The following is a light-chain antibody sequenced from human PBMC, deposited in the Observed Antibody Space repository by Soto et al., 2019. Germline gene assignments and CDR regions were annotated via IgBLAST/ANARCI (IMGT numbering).Light chain of an antibody. J-gene: IGLJ1*01. CDR1: NSNIGAGYD. CDR2: GNS. CDR3: QSYDSSLSGYV. V-gene: IGLV1-40*01. Sequence: QAVVTQPPSVSGAPGQRVTISCTGNNSNIGAGYDVHWYQQLPGTAPKLLIYGNSNRPSGVPDRFSGSKSGTSASLAITGLQAEDEADYYCQSYDSSLSGYVFGTGTKLTVL.